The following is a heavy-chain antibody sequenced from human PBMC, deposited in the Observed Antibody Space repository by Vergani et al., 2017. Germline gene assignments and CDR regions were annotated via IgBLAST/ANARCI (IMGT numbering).Heavy chain of an antibody. J-gene: IGHJ3*02. D-gene: IGHD3-10*01. CDR1: GGTFSSYA. V-gene: IGHV1-69*01. Sequence: QVQLVQSGAEVKKPGSSVKVSCKASGGTFSSYAISWVRQAPGQGLEWMGGIIPIFCTANYAQKFQGRVTITADESTSTAYMELSRLRSEDTAVYYCARPTMVRGVMAAPVTDAFDIWGQGTMVTVSS. CDR2: IIPIFCTA. CDR3: ARPTMVRGVMAAPVTDAFDI.